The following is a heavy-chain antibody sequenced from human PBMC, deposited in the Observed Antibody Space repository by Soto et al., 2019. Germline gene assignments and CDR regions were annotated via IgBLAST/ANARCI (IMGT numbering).Heavy chain of an antibody. Sequence: QVQLVQSGAEVKKPGSSVKVSCKASGGTFSSYAISWVRQAPGQGLEWMGGIIPIFGTANYAQKFQGRVTITADESTSTAYMELSSLRSEDTAVYYCARDRDYYGSGRGLSFYIWGQGTMVTVSS. D-gene: IGHD3-10*01. CDR2: IIPIFGTA. CDR1: GGTFSSYA. V-gene: IGHV1-69*12. J-gene: IGHJ3*02. CDR3: ARDRDYYGSGRGLSFYI.